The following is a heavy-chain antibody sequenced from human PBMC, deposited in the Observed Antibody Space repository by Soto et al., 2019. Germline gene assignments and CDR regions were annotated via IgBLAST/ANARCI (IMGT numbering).Heavy chain of an antibody. J-gene: IGHJ3*02. D-gene: IGHD3-22*01. V-gene: IGHV3-48*02. Sequence: SLSCATSGFTFSSYSMNWVRQAPGKGLEWVSYISSSSSTIYYADSVKGRFTIYRDNAKNSLSRQMNSLRDEDTAVYYCARDGDYYDSSGYYHSRPGAFDIWGQGIMVTVSS. CDR2: ISSSSSTI. CDR1: GFTFSSYS. CDR3: ARDGDYYDSSGYYHSRPGAFDI.